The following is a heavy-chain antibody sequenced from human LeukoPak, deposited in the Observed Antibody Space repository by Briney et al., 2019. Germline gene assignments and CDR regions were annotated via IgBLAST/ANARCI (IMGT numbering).Heavy chain of an antibody. CDR2: IYNSVTT. Sequence: PSETLSLTCTVSGLSISANSWSWIRQPPGKGLEWIGYIYNSVTTNYNPSLTSRVTISVDTSKNQLSLKLSPATAADTAVYYCARGARSSDYWGQGTLVTVSS. D-gene: IGHD3-10*01. V-gene: IGHV4-59*13. J-gene: IGHJ4*02. CDR3: ARGARSSDY. CDR1: GLSISANS.